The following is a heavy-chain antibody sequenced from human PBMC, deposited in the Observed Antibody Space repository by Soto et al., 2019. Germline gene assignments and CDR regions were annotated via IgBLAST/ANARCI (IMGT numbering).Heavy chain of an antibody. CDR2: ISASGSLV. Sequence: EVQLVESGGGLVQPGGSLRLSCAASGFTFEIYTMNWVRQAPGKGLEWLSFISASGSLVSYADSVKGRFTISRDNAKNSLYLPMDSLRADDTAVFYCVRDHLWAFDYWGQGTLVTVSS. D-gene: IGHD1-26*01. J-gene: IGHJ4*02. V-gene: IGHV3-48*04. CDR3: VRDHLWAFDY. CDR1: GFTFEIYT.